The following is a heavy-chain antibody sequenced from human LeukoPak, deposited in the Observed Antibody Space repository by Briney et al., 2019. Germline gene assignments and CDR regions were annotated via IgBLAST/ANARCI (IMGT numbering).Heavy chain of an antibody. Sequence: GGSLRLSCEASGFTFRDYYMSWLRQAPGKGLEYIAYISSSGSPMFYADSVKDRFTVSRDNAKNSLYLQMNNLRAEDTAVYYCAREMGGDYGSGTFFDLWGQGNMVTVSS. CDR3: AREMGGDYGSGTFFDL. D-gene: IGHD3-10*01. CDR2: ISSSGSPM. CDR1: GFTFRDYY. V-gene: IGHV3-11*01. J-gene: IGHJ4*02.